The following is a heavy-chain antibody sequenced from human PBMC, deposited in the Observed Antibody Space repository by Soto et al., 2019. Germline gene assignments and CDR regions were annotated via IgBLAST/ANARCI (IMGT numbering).Heavy chain of an antibody. CDR2: IHSDGSST. V-gene: IGHV3-74*01. Sequence: EVQLVESGGGLVQPGGSLRLSCAASGFTFSYYWMHWVRQAPGKGLVWVSRIHSDGSSTTYADSVRGRITISRDNARNTVYLQMNSLRVEDTDVYYCARADRGASDLWGQGTVVTVSS. CDR3: ARADRGASDL. D-gene: IGHD1-26*01. CDR1: GFTFSYYW. J-gene: IGHJ3*01.